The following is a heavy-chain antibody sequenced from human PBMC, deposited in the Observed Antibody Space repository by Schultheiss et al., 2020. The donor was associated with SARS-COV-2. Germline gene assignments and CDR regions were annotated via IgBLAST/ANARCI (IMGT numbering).Heavy chain of an antibody. CDR2: IYYSGST. V-gene: IGHV4-34*01. J-gene: IGHJ4*02. CDR3: ARVYGDYFDY. Sequence: SETLSLTCAVYGGSFSGYYWSWIRQPPGKGLEWIGSIYYSGSTYYNPSLKSRVTISVDRSKNQFSLKLSSVTAADTAVYYCARVYGDYFDYWGQGTLVTVSS. CDR1: GGSFSGYY. D-gene: IGHD4-17*01.